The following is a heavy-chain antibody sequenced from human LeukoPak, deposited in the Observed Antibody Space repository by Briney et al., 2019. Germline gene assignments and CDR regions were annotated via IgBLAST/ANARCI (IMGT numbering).Heavy chain of an antibody. Sequence: GGSLRLSCAASGFTFSSYAMSWVRQAPGTGPEWVAHIKQDGNEKYYVDSVRGRFTITRDNAKNSLYLQMNSLRAEDTAVYYCARGGTSGYSSSLHFWGGNYYFDYWGQGTLVTVSS. J-gene: IGHJ4*02. V-gene: IGHV3-7*01. CDR2: IKQDGNEK. CDR3: ARGGTSGYSSSLHFWGGNYYFDY. D-gene: IGHD6-13*01. CDR1: GFTFSSYA.